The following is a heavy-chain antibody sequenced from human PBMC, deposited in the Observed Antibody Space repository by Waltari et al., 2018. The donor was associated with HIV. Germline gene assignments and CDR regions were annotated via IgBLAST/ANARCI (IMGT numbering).Heavy chain of an antibody. CDR1: GSSISGAYY. Sequence: HVQLQESGPGLVKPSETLSLTCVVSGSSISGAYYSLSSVVTVPSSIHHSGRTYHNPSLKSRVTISVDASKSQFSLKLTSATAADTAIYYCARVRITLIVAGPFDMWGQGTLVTVSS. J-gene: IGHJ3*02. V-gene: IGHV4-38-2*01. CDR2: IHHSGRT. CDR3: ARVRITLIVAGPFDM. D-gene: IGHD3-22*01.